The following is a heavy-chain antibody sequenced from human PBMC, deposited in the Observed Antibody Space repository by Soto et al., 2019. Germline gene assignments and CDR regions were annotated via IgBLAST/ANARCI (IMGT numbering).Heavy chain of an antibody. V-gene: IGHV1-69*13. CDR3: ARVGDSSGYYSRYFQH. D-gene: IGHD3-22*01. CDR1: GGTFSSYA. CDR2: IIPIFGTA. Sequence: SVKVSCKASGGTFSSYAISWVRQAPGQGLEWMGGIIPIFGTANYAQKFQGRVTITADESTSTAYMELSSLRSEDTAVYYCARVGDSSGYYSRYFQHWGQGTLVAVSA. J-gene: IGHJ1*01.